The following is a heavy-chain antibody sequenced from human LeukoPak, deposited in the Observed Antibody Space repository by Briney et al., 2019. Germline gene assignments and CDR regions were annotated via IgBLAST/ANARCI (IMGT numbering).Heavy chain of an antibody. J-gene: IGHJ4*02. CDR1: GDSFSSYY. V-gene: IGHV4-59*08. CDR3: ARLGFCTGGRCLADF. D-gene: IGHD2-15*01. Sequence: TSETLSLTCTVSGDSFSSYYWTWIRQPPGKGLEWIGYIHYNGHTNYNPSLTSRVTISVDTSKNQFSLKLNSVTAADTAVYYCARLGFCTGGRCLADFWGQGTLVTVSS. CDR2: IHYNGHT.